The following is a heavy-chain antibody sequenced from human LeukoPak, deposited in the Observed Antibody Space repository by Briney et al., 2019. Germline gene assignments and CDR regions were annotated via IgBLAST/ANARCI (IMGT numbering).Heavy chain of an antibody. J-gene: IGHJ4*02. D-gene: IGHD3-10*01. V-gene: IGHV4-59*01. Sequence: SETLSLTCTVSGGSISSYYWSWIRQPPGKGLKWMGFFYYSGSTNYNPSLKSRVTISVDTSKNQFSLKLSSVTAADTAVYYCARTYYYGSGSYLLDYWGQGTLVTVSS. CDR1: GGSISSYY. CDR2: FYYSGST. CDR3: ARTYYYGSGSYLLDY.